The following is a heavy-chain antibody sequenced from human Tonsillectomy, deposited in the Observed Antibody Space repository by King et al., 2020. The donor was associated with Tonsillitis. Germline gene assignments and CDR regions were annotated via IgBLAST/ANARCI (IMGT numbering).Heavy chain of an antibody. J-gene: IGHJ4*02. CDR1: GGSISSYY. V-gene: IGHV4-59*08. D-gene: IGHD1-1*01. CDR3: ARRGVVPTTPLFDS. Sequence: QLQESGPGLVKPSETLSLTCTVSGGSISSYYWRWIRPPPGTGLEWIGYIFSSWSTNYTPSLKSRVTISVATSKNQFSLKLSSVTAADTAVYYCARRGVVPTTPLFDSWGQGTLVTVSS. CDR2: IFSSWST.